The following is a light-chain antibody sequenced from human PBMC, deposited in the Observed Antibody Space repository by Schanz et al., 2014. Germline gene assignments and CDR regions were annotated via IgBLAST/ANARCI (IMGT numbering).Light chain of an antibody. CDR3: SAYVQGRNFVA. V-gene: IGLV2-23*03. J-gene: IGLJ2*01. CDR2: EGS. Sequence: QSALTQPASVSGSPGQSITISCTGTSSDVGSYNLVSWYQQHPGKAPKLMIYEGSKRPSGVSNRFSGSKSGNTASLTLSGLQGEDEADYYCSAYVQGRNFVAFGGGTKLTVL. CDR1: SSDVGSYNL.